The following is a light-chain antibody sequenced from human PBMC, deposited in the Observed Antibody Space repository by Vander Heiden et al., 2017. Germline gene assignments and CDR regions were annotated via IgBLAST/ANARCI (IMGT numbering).Light chain of an antibody. CDR2: AAS. Sequence: DIHMTQSPSSLTASVGDRVTITCRESQSISSYLNWYQRKPGKAPRLLIYAASSLQSGVPSRFSGSGSGTDFTLTISSLQPEDFATDYCQQSYSTPITFGQGTRLEIK. J-gene: IGKJ5*01. CDR3: QQSYSTPIT. CDR1: QSISSY. V-gene: IGKV1-39*01.